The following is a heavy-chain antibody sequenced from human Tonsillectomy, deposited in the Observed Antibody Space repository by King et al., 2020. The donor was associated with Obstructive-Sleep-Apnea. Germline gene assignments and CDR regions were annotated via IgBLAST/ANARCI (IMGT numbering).Heavy chain of an antibody. J-gene: IGHJ4*02. CDR2: IKQDGSEK. Sequence: VQLVESGGGLVQPGGSLRLSCAASGLTLSDYWMSWVRQAPGKGLEWVANIKQDGSEKYYVDSMKGRFTISRDNAQNSLDLQMNSLRAEDTAVYYCARTSYYDKRGYYRPFDYGGQGTLVTVSS. D-gene: IGHD3-22*01. V-gene: IGHV3-7*03. CDR3: ARTSYYDKRGYYRPFDY. CDR1: GLTLSDYW.